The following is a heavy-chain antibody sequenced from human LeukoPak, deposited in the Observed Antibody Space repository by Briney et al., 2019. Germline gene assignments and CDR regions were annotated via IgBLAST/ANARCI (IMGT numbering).Heavy chain of an antibody. CDR1: GFTFSSYG. CDR3: APTGGYSGYDYGIDY. V-gene: IGHV3-30*03. CDR2: ISYDGSNK. D-gene: IGHD5-12*01. J-gene: IGHJ4*02. Sequence: PGRSLRLSCAASGFTFSSYGMRWVRQAPGKGLEWVAVISYDGSNKYYADSVKGRFTISRDNSKNTLYLQMNSLRAEDTAVYYCAPTGGYSGYDYGIDYWGQGTLVTVSS.